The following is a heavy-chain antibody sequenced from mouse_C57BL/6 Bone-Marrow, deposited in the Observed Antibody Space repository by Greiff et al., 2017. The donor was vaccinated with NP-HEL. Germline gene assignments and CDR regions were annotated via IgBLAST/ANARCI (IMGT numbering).Heavy chain of an antibody. Sequence: EVQLQQSGAELVRPGASVKLSCTASGFNIKDYYMHWVKQRPEQGLEWIGRIDPEDGDTEYAPKFQGKATMTADTSSNTAYLQLSSLTSEDTAVYYCTTARLLLRSYFDYRGQGTTLTVSS. CDR2: IDPEDGDT. J-gene: IGHJ2*01. V-gene: IGHV14-1*01. CDR1: GFNIKDYY. D-gene: IGHD1-1*01. CDR3: TTARLLLRSYFDY.